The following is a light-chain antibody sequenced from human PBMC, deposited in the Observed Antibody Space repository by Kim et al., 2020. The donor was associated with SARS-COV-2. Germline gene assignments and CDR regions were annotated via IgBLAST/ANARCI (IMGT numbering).Light chain of an antibody. J-gene: IGKJ2*01. Sequence: GERATINCKPRQSVLYTANNFLAWSHHKPGHPPTLLIYWASTRESGVPDRFSGTVSRTDFTLTISSLQAEDVAVYYCQQYYSSPFTFGQGTKLEI. CDR3: QQYYSSPFT. CDR1: QSVLYTANNF. CDR2: WAS. V-gene: IGKV4-1*01.